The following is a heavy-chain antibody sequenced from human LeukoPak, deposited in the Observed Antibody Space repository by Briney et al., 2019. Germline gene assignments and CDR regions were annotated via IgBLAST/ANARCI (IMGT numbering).Heavy chain of an antibody. D-gene: IGHD1-26*01. CDR1: GGSISSGDYY. CDR2: INHSGST. CDR3: SRESGAFCPFGY. J-gene: IGHJ4*02. Sequence: SETLSLTCTVSGGSISSGDYYWSWIRQPPGKGLEWIGEINHSGSTNYNPSLKSRVTISVDTSKNQFSLKLTSVTAADTAIYYCSRESGAFCPFGYWGQGTLVIVPS. V-gene: IGHV4-39*07.